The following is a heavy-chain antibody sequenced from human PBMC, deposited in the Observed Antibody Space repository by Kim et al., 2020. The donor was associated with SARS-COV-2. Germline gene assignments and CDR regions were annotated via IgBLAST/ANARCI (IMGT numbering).Heavy chain of an antibody. V-gene: IGHV3-33*05. CDR3: AAEFDWLLGSDY. CDR1: GFTFSSYG. D-gene: IGHD3-9*01. CDR2: ISYDGSNK. Sequence: GGSLRLSCAASGFTFSSYGMHWVRQAPGKGLEWVAVISYDGSNKYYADSVKGRFTISRDNSKNTLYLQMNSLRAEDTAVYYCAAEFDWLLGSDYWGQGTL. J-gene: IGHJ4*02.